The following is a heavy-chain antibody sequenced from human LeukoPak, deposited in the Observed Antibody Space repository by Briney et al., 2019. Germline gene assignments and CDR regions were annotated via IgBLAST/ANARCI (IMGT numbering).Heavy chain of an antibody. V-gene: IGHV1-46*01. CDR2: INPSGGST. CDR3: ARHWYFDL. CDR1: GYTFIGYY. J-gene: IGHJ2*01. Sequence: ASVKVSCKASGYTFIGYYMHWVRQAPGQGPEWMGIINPSGGSTKYSQKFQGRVTMTRDTSKNQFSLKLSSVTAADTAVYYCARHWYFDLWGRGTLVTVSS.